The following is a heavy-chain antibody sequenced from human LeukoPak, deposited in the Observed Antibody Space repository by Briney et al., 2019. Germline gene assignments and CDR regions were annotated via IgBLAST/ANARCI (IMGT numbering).Heavy chain of an antibody. V-gene: IGHV1-18*01. J-gene: IGHJ4*02. D-gene: IGHD4-17*01. CDR3: ARDQGGDYVASVDY. Sequence: EASVKVSCKASGYTFTSYGISWVRQAPGQGLEWMGWISAYNGNTNYAQKLQGRVTMTTDTSTSTAYMELRSLRSDDTAVYYCARDQGGDYVASVDYWGQGTLVTVSS. CDR2: ISAYNGNT. CDR1: GYTFTSYG.